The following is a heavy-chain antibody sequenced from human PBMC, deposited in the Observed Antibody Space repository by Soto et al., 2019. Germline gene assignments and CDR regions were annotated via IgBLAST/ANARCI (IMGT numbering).Heavy chain of an antibody. CDR3: ARDEGREKQQPVY. V-gene: IGHV4-30-4*01. D-gene: IGHD6-13*01. CDR2: IYYSGST. CDR1: GGSISSGDYY. J-gene: IGHJ4*02. Sequence: SETLSLTCTVSGGSISSGDYYWSWIRQPPGKGLEWIGYIYYSGSTYYNPSLKSRVTISVDTSKNQFSLKLSSVTAAAPALYYCARDEGREKQQPVYWGQGALGTVSS.